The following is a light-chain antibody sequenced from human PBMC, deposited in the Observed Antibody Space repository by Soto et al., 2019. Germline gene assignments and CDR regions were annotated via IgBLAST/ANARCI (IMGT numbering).Light chain of an antibody. CDR2: AAS. CDR1: QDIGDD. CDR3: QQYSSFPLA. J-gene: IGKJ3*01. V-gene: IGKV1-17*02. Sequence: DIQMTQSPSSLSASVGDRVTITCRASQDIGDDLAWYQQKPGKAPERLIYAASNLQSGVPSGFSGSGSGTEFPLTISNLLPEDFETFSGQQYSSFPLAFGAGTEGVVK.